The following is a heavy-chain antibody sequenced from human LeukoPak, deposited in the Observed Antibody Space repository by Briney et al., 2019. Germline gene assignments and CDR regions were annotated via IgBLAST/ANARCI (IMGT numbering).Heavy chain of an antibody. V-gene: IGHV4-59*12. CDR3: ASFSGGLFDY. Sequence: SETLSLTCTVSGGSINSYYWSWIRQPPGKGLEWIGYIYYSGSTNYNPSLKSRVTISVDTSKNQFSLKLSSVTAADTAVYYCASFSGGLFDYWGQGTLVTVSS. CDR2: IYYSGST. D-gene: IGHD4-23*01. CDR1: GGSINSYY. J-gene: IGHJ4*02.